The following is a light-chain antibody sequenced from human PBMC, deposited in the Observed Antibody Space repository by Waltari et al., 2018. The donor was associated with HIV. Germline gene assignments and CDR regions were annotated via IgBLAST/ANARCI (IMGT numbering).Light chain of an antibody. J-gene: IGLJ2*01. CDR3: CSYAGSSTHVV. V-gene: IGLV2-23*02. Sequence: QSALTQPASVSGSPGRSITISCTGTSSDVGSYNLVSWYQQHPGKAPKVMIYEVSKRPSGVSNRFSGSKSGNTASLTISGLQAEDEADYYCCSYAGSSTHVVFGGGTKLTVL. CDR1: SSDVGSYNL. CDR2: EVS.